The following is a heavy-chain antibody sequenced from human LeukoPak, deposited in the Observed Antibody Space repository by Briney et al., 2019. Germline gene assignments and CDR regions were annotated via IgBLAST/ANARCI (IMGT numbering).Heavy chain of an antibody. Sequence: PSETLSLTCAVYGGSFSGYYWSWIRQPPGKGLQWIGEINHSGSTNYNPSLKSRVTISVDTSKNQFSLKLSSVTAADTAVYYCARGVTMVRGVSSKFDYWGQGALVTVSS. CDR2: INHSGST. CDR3: ARGVTMVRGVSSKFDY. CDR1: GGSFSGYY. J-gene: IGHJ4*02. V-gene: IGHV4-34*01. D-gene: IGHD3-10*01.